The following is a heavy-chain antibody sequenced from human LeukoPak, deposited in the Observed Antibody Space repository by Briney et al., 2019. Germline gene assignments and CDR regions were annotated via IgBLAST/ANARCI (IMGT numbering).Heavy chain of an antibody. CDR2: IYSGGST. V-gene: IGHV3-53*01. CDR1: GFTATINT. Sequence: GRSPRLSCAASGFTATINTMSWVRRAPGKRLEWGSVIYSGGSTYYAVPVKGRFTISRDNSKNTLYLQMNGLRAEDTAVYYCAREYGPPYYDSSGYGFDLWGRGTLVTVSS. J-gene: IGHJ2*01. CDR3: AREYGPPYYDSSGYGFDL. D-gene: IGHD3-22*01.